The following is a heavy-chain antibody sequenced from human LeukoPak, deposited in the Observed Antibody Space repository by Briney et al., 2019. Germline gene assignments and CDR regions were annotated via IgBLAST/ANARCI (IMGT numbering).Heavy chain of an antibody. D-gene: IGHD2-15*01. CDR3: ARQGVVVVAATGYFDY. J-gene: IGHJ4*02. Sequence: GESLQISCKVSGYTFNTNWIGWVRQMPGKGLEWMGIIYPGNSDATYSPSSEGQVTISADKSISTAYLQWSSLKASDTAMYYCARQGVVVVAATGYFDYWGQGTLVTVSS. CDR2: IYPGNSDA. CDR1: GYTFNTNW. V-gene: IGHV5-51*01.